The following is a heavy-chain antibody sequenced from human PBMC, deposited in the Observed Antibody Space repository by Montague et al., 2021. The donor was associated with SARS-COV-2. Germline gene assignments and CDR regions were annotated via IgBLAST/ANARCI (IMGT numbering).Heavy chain of an antibody. CDR3: AREPTRGITIFGVVTDYGMDV. D-gene: IGHD3-3*01. CDR2: IDYSGXT. J-gene: IGHJ6*02. CDR1: GGSISSSSYY. V-gene: IGHV4-39*02. Sequence: SETLSLTCTVSGGSISSSSYYWGWICQPPGKGLEWIGYIDYSGXTXYXXXXKXRVTISVDTSKNQFSLKLSFVTAADTAVHYCAREPTRGITIFGVVTDYGMDVWGQGTTVTVSS.